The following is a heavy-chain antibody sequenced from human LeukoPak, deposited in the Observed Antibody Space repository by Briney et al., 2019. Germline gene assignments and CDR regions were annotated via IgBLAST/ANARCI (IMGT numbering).Heavy chain of an antibody. D-gene: IGHD3-22*01. J-gene: IGHJ4*02. Sequence: PGGSLRLSCAASGFTFSSFEMSWVRQAPGRGLEWVSYTDATGTIIYYADSVKGRFTISRDNSKNTLYLQMNSLRAEDTAVYYCAKDVLSTVDTMIVVVIPSGFDYWGQGTLVTVSS. CDR2: TDATGTII. CDR1: GFTFSSFE. CDR3: AKDVLSTVDTMIVVVIPSGFDY. V-gene: IGHV3-23*01.